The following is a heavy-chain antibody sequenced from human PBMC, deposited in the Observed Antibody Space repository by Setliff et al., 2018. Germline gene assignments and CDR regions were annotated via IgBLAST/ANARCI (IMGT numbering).Heavy chain of an antibody. J-gene: IGHJ4*02. CDR1: GYLLTSYG. D-gene: IGHD2-2*01. V-gene: IGHV1-18*01. Sequence: ASVKVSCKTSGYLLTSYGLTWVRQAPGQGLDWLGWISPYNGHTNYAQNLQGRVTMTTDTSTNTAYMEMRGLRSDDTAVYYCSGLVRYCSRTTCQTASGAELWGQATLVTVSS. CDR3: SGLVRYCSRTTCQTASGAEL. CDR2: ISPYNGHT.